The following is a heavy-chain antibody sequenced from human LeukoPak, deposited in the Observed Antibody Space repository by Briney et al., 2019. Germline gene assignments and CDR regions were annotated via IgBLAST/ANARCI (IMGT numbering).Heavy chain of an antibody. J-gene: IGHJ3*01. V-gene: IGHV3-7*01. Sequence: PGGSLRLSCAASGFTFSGCWMTWVRQAPGKGLEWVANIKEDGSRKNYVDSVKGRFTIFRDNAKNSLYLQMSSLRAEDTAVYYCARGERGGFDLWGRGTVVTVSS. CDR3: ARGERGGFDL. CDR1: GFTFSGCW. D-gene: IGHD1-1*01. CDR2: IKEDGSRK.